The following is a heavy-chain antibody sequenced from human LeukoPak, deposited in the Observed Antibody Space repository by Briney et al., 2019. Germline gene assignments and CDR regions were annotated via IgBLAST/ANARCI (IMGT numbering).Heavy chain of an antibody. CDR1: SGSISSGDYY. D-gene: IGHD3-22*01. J-gene: IGHJ4*02. Sequence: SETLSLTCTVSSGSISSGDYYWSWIRQPPGKGLEWIGYIYYSGSTYYNPSLKSRVTISVDTSKNQFSLKLSSVTAADTAVYYCALTYYYDSSGYYFDYWGQGTLVTVSS. CDR2: IYYSGST. CDR3: ALTYYYDSSGYYFDY. V-gene: IGHV4-30-4*01.